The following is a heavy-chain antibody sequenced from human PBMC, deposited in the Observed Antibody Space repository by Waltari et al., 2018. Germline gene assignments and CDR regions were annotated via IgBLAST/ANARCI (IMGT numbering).Heavy chain of an antibody. J-gene: IGHJ6*02. V-gene: IGHV3-7*03. CDR3: ARDKSGSMDV. CDR2: ISPDVSEK. D-gene: IGHD3-10*01. CDR1: GFTFIDSL. Sequence: EVQLVESGGGLVQPGESLRLSCTTSGFTFIDSLTRWGRQAPGKGLEWLANISPDVSEKYYVDSVRGRFTISRDNAKNSLYLQMNSLRTEDTAVYFCARDKSGSMDVWGQGTTVTVSS.